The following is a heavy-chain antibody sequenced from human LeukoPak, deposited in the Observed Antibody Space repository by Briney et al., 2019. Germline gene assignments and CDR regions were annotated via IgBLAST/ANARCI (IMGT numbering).Heavy chain of an antibody. CDR3: ARKSGSSGYPFDY. Sequence: QPGGSLRLSCAACGFAFSSYSMNWVRQAPGKGLEWVSYITSSSSAIYYADSVKGRFTISRDNAKNSLYLQMNSLRAEDTAVYYCARKSGSSGYPFDYWGQGTVVTVSS. J-gene: IGHJ4*02. CDR2: ITSSSSAI. CDR1: GFAFSSYS. V-gene: IGHV3-48*01. D-gene: IGHD3-22*01.